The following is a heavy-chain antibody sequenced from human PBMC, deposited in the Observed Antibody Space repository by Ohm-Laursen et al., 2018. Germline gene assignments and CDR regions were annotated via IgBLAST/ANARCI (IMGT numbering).Heavy chain of an antibody. V-gene: IGHV4-59*01. CDR3: ARGVGGSYRLHGY. D-gene: IGHD3-16*02. Sequence: SETLSLTWTVSGDSISTSYWSWIRQPPGKGLEWIGYIYDNGKTNYNPSLKSRVTISLDTSRNQISLKLTSVTAADTALYYCARGVGGSYRLHGYWGQGTLVTVSS. CDR1: GDSISTSY. J-gene: IGHJ4*02. CDR2: IYDNGKT.